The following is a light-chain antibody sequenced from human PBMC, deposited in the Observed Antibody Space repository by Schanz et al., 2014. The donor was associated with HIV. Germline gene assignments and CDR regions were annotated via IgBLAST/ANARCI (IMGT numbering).Light chain of an antibody. J-gene: IGLJ2*01. CDR2: EVT. V-gene: IGLV2-8*01. CDR1: SSDIGGYNY. CDR3: QSYDSSLSVV. Sequence: QSALTQPPSASGSPGQSVTISCTGTSSDIGGYNYVSWYQQRPGKAPQLMIYEVTKRPSGVPARFSGSRSGTSASLAITGLQAEDEADYYCQSYDSSLSVVFGGGTKLTVL.